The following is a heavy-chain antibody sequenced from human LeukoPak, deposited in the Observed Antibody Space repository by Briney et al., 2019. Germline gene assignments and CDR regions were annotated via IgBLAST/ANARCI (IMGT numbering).Heavy chain of an antibody. CDR1: GFTFSDYY. V-gene: IGHV3-11*06. CDR2: ISSSDTYT. J-gene: IGHJ4*02. CDR3: ARGWLQLPYYFDY. D-gene: IGHD5-24*01. Sequence: GGSLRLSCAASGFTFSDYYMSWIRQAPGKGLEWVSYISSSDTYTNYADSVKGRFTISRDNAKNSLYLQMNSLRAEDTAVYYCARGWLQLPYYFDYWGQGTLVTVSS.